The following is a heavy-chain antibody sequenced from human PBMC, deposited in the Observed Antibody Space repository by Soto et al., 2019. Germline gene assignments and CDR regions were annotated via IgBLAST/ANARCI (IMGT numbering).Heavy chain of an antibody. D-gene: IGHD4-17*01. J-gene: IGHJ5*02. CDR3: ARRGTTVTTSGLRNWFDP. Sequence: PSETLSLTCTVSGGSISSSSYYWGWIRQPPGKGLEWIGSIYYSGSTYYNPSLKSRVTISVDTSKNQFSLKLSSVTAADTAVYYCARRGTTVTTSGLRNWFDPWGQGTLVTVSS. CDR1: GGSISSSSYY. CDR2: IYYSGST. V-gene: IGHV4-39*01.